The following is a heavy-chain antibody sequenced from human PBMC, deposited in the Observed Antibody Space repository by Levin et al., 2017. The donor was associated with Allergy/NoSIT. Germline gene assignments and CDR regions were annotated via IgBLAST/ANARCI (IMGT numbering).Heavy chain of an antibody. J-gene: IGHJ4*02. Sequence: QPGGSLRLSCAASGFTFSGYAMTWVRQAPGKGLEWVSTITYTATTTFYADSVKGRFTISRDNSKNTLYLQMNSLRAEDTAVYYCVKDQGHCSSSGCPGGWLFDYWGRGKLVTVSS. CDR3: VKDQGHCSSSGCPGGWLFDY. V-gene: IGHV3-23*01. CDR1: GFTFSGYA. D-gene: IGHD2-2*01. CDR2: ITYTATTT.